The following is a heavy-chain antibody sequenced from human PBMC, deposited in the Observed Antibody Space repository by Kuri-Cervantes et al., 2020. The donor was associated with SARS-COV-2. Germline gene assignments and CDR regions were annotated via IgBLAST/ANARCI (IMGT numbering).Heavy chain of an antibody. CDR2: IDGSGGST. V-gene: IGHV3-23*01. CDR3: AKDCTYYDTLTGYDY. CDR1: GFTFSDYY. D-gene: IGHD3-9*01. Sequence: ETLSLTCAASGFTFSDYYMSWIRQAPGKGLEWVSAIDGSGGSTYYADSARGRFTISRDNSKNTLYLQMNSLRAEDTAVYYCAKDCTYYDTLTGYDYWGQGTLVTVSS. J-gene: IGHJ4*02.